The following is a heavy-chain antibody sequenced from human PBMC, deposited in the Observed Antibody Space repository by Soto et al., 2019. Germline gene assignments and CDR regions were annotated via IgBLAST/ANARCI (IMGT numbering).Heavy chain of an antibody. Sequence: ASVKVSCKXSGYTFTGYYMHWVRQAPGQGLEWMGWINPNSGGTNYAQKFQGWVTMTRDTSISTAYMELSRLRSDDTAVYYCAGDRGSSSYALYYGMDVWGQGTTVTVSS. J-gene: IGHJ6*02. D-gene: IGHD6-13*01. CDR2: INPNSGGT. CDR1: GYTFTGYY. V-gene: IGHV1-2*04. CDR3: AGDRGSSSYALYYGMDV.